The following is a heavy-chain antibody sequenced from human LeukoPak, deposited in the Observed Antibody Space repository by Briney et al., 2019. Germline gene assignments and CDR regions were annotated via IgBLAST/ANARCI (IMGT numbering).Heavy chain of an antibody. Sequence: ASVKVSCKASGYTFTGYYMHWVRQAPGQGLEWMGWINPNSGGTNYAQKFQGRVTMTRDTSISTAYMELSRLRSDDTAVYHCARDASRYYDFWSGYSGYYYMDVWGKGTTVTVSS. CDR1: GYTFTGYY. V-gene: IGHV1-2*02. CDR3: ARDASRYYDFWSGYSGYYYMDV. J-gene: IGHJ6*03. CDR2: INPNSGGT. D-gene: IGHD3-3*01.